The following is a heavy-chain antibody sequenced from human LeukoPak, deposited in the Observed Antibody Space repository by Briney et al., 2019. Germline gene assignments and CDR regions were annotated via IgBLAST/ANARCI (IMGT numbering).Heavy chain of an antibody. Sequence: KPSGTLSLTCTVSGGSLSSYYWSWVRQPAGKGLEWIGRIYTSGSHNFNPSLKSRVTMSVDTSKNQFSLKLSSVTAADTAVYYCARSPPGTYYDFWSGYSVYWYFDLWGRGTLVTVSS. V-gene: IGHV4-4*07. CDR1: GGSLSSYY. CDR2: IYTSGSH. J-gene: IGHJ2*01. CDR3: ARSPPGTYYDFWSGYSVYWYFDL. D-gene: IGHD3-3*01.